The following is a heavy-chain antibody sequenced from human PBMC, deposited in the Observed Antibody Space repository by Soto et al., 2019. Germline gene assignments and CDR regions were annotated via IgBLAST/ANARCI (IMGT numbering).Heavy chain of an antibody. CDR1: GLTFGSAS. Sequence: ASVKVSCKACGLTFGSASITWVRQAPGQRLEWLGGIIPVFTSANYAQKFRGRVTITSDEATNTAYMELSSLTSEDTAIYYCANFASGTYFIDWFEALGEATMVRVS. D-gene: IGHD3-10*01. CDR2: IIPVFTSA. V-gene: IGHV1-69*13. CDR3: ANFASGTYFIDWFEA. J-gene: IGHJ5*02.